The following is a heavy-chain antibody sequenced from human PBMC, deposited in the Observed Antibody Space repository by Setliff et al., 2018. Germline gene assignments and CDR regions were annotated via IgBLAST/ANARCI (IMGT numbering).Heavy chain of an antibody. CDR1: GDSVSGEHW. CDR2: ISQSGST. J-gene: IGHJ4*02. CDR3: ARLGVVTDVFGTFDY. V-gene: IGHV4-4*02. D-gene: IGHD3-10*02. Sequence: SETLSLTCSVSGDSVSGEHWWSWARQPPGKGLEWIGEISQSGSTNYNSSLKSRVTISVDTSKNQFSLKLSSVTAADTAVYYCARLGVVTDVFGTFDYWGQGTLVTVSS.